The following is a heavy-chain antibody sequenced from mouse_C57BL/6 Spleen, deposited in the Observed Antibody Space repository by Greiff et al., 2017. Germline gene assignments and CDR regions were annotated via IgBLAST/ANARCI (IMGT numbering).Heavy chain of an antibody. V-gene: IGHV1-52*01. CDR1: GYTFTSYW. J-gene: IGHJ4*01. CDR3: ARDGSYPYYAMDY. CDR2: IDPSDSET. D-gene: IGHD2-10*01. Sequence: VQLQQSGAELVRPGSSVKLSCKASGYTFTSYWMHWVKQRPIQGLEWIGNIDPSDSETHYNQKFKDKATLTVDKSSSTAYMQLSSLTSEDSAVYYCARDGSYPYYAMDYWGQGTSVTVSS.